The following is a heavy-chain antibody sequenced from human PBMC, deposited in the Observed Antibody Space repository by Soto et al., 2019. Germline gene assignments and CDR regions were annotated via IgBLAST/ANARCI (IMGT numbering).Heavy chain of an antibody. J-gene: IGHJ4*02. CDR1: AFTFSIAW. CDR3: TTEGRD. Sequence: DVQLVESGGGLVKPGGSLTLSCAASAFTFSIAWMSWVRQAPGKGLEWVGRIRSKTDGGTADYPAPVKGRFIISRDDSKNTVSLQMNSLKIEDTAVYYCTTEGRDWGQGTLVTVSS. V-gene: IGHV3-15*01. CDR2: IRSKTDGGTA.